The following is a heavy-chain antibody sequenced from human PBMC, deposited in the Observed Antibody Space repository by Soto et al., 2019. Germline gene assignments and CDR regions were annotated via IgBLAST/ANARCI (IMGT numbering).Heavy chain of an antibody. CDR1: SGSVFSSNW. V-gene: IGHV4-4*02. CDR3: ASHLVMAGTRGFDH. J-gene: IGHJ4*02. CDR2: IRNSGGA. Sequence: QVQLQESGPGLVKPSGTLSLTCAVSSGSVFSSNWWSWVRLPPGKGLEWIGEIRNSGGANYNPSLKSRVAITADRARNQIFLELSSVTAADTAVYDCASHLVMAGTRGFDHWGPGTLVTVSS. D-gene: IGHD6-19*01.